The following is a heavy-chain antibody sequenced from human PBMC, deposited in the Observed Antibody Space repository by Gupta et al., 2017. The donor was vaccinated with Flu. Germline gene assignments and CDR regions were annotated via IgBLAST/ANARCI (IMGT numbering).Heavy chain of an antibody. J-gene: IGHJ4*02. D-gene: IGHD6-13*01. V-gene: IGHV4-4*07. CDR3: ARETAGTPGFDY. Sequence: HVQLQESGTGLVTPSETLSLTCTVSGGSIRRYHWGWIRQPGGKGLEWIWRIYTSGSTNYNPSLKSRVTMSVETSKNQFSLKLSSVTAADTAVYYCARETAGTPGFDYWGQGTLVTVSS. CDR1: GGSIRRYH. CDR2: IYTSGST.